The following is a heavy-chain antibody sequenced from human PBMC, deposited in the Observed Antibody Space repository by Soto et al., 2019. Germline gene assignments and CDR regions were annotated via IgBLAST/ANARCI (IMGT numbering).Heavy chain of an antibody. CDR1: GYSFTSYL. Sequence: GESLNISCKGSGYSFTSYLISWVRQMPGKGLEWMGRIDPSDSYTNYSPSFQGHVTISADKSISTAYLQWSSLKASDTAIYYCARHSPTVRGFSDGFDIWGQGTMVTVSS. D-gene: IGHD3-10*01. CDR3: ARHSPTVRGFSDGFDI. CDR2: IDPSDSYT. V-gene: IGHV5-10-1*01. J-gene: IGHJ3*02.